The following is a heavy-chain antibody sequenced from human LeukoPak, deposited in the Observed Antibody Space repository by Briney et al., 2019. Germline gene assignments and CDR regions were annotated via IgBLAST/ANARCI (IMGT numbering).Heavy chain of an antibody. CDR1: GFTFSTYW. CDR3: ARSMVRGVSDY. CDR2: INSDGSST. J-gene: IGHJ4*02. Sequence: PGGSLRLSCAASGFTFSTYWMPWVRQVPGKGLVWVSRINSDGSSTSYADSVKGRFTISRDNAKNTLYLQMNSLRAEDTAVYYCARSMVRGVSDYWGQGTLVTVSS. V-gene: IGHV3-74*01. D-gene: IGHD3-10*01.